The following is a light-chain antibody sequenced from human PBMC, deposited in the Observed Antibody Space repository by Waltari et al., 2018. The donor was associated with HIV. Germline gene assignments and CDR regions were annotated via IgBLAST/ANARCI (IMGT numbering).Light chain of an antibody. Sequence: QSMLTQPPSASGTPGQRVTISCSGSSSNIGSNIVNWYQLLPGTAPKLLIYSSNQRPSGVPDRISGSKSGTSASLAISGLQSEDEADYYCATWDDTLNDYVFGTGTKVTVL. V-gene: IGLV1-44*01. CDR3: ATWDDTLNDYV. J-gene: IGLJ1*01. CDR2: SSN. CDR1: SSNIGSNI.